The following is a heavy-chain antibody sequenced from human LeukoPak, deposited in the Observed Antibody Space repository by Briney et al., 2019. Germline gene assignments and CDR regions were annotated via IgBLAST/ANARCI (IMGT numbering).Heavy chain of an antibody. D-gene: IGHD3-22*01. V-gene: IGHV3-53*01. CDR2: IYSGGST. Sequence: HPGGSLRLSCAASGFTVSSNYMSWVRQAPGKGLEWVSVIYSGGSTYYADSVKGRFTISRDNSKNTLYLQMNSLRAEDTAVYYCARDHYDSSGSDYWGQGTLVSVSS. CDR3: ARDHYDSSGSDY. CDR1: GFTVSSNY. J-gene: IGHJ4*02.